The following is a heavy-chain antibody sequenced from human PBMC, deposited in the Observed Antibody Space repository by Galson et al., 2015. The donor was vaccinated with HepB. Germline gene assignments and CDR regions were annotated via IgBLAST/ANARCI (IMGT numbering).Heavy chain of an antibody. Sequence: SLRLSCAASGLTFSGYGMHWVRQAPGKGLEWVAVIWYDESKTSYADSVKGRFTISRDTSKKTLYLQMNSLRAEDTAVYYCTRDNNWDLDWGQGTLVTVSS. J-gene: IGHJ4*02. CDR2: IWYDESKT. D-gene: IGHD1-26*01. V-gene: IGHV3-33*01. CDR3: TRDNNWDLD. CDR1: GLTFSGYG.